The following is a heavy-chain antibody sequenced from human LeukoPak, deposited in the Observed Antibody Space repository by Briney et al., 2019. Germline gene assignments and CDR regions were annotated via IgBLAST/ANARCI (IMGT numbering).Heavy chain of an antibody. CDR3: ARKLGLYFDY. CDR1: GGSISGHY. V-gene: IGHV4-59*11. D-gene: IGHD1-7*01. Sequence: PSETLSLTCTVSGGSISGHYWSWIRQPPGKGLEWIGYIYYSGSTNYNPSLKSRVSISVDTSENQFSLKLSSVTAADAAVYYCARKLGLYFDYWGQGTLVTVSS. CDR2: IYYSGST. J-gene: IGHJ4*02.